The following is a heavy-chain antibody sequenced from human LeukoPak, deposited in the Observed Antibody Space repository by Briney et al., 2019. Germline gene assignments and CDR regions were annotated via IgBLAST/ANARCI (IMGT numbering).Heavy chain of an antibody. D-gene: IGHD5-24*01. Sequence: LRLSCAASGFTFSSYAMSWVRQPPGKGLEWIGYIYYSGSTYYNPSLKSRVTISVDTSKNQFSLKLSSVTAADTAVYYCARDLRRDGYNSFDYWGQGTLVTVSS. CDR1: GFTFSSYA. V-gene: IGHV4-30-4*08. J-gene: IGHJ4*02. CDR2: IYYSGST. CDR3: ARDLRRDGYNSFDY.